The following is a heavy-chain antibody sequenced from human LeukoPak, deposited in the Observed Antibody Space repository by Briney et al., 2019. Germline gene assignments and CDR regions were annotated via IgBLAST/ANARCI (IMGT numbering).Heavy chain of an antibody. CDR2: ISSSGRTI. V-gene: IGHV3-48*03. CDR3: ARETPDSSSWTDFDY. Sequence: GGSLRLSCAASGFTFSSYEMNWVRQAPGKGLEWVSYISSSGRTIYYADSVKGRFTFSRDNAKNSLYLQMNSLRAEDTAVYYCARETPDSSSWTDFDYWGQGTLVTVSS. J-gene: IGHJ4*02. CDR1: GFTFSSYE. D-gene: IGHD6-13*01.